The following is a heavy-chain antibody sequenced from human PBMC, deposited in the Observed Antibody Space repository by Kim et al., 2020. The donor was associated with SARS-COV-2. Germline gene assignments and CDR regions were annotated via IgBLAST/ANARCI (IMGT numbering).Heavy chain of an antibody. CDR1: GFTFSSYA. D-gene: IGHD1-26*01. Sequence: GGSLRLSCAASGFTFSSYAMHWVRQAPGKGLEWVAVISYDGSNKYYADSVKGRFTISRDNSKNTLYLQMNSLRAEDTAVYYCAREKIVGATRPYYYGMDV. V-gene: IGHV3-30*04. CDR3: AREKIVGATRPYYYGMDV. CDR2: ISYDGSNK. J-gene: IGHJ6*01.